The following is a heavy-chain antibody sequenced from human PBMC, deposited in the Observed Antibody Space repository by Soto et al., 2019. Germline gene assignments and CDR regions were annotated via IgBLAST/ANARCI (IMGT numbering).Heavy chain of an antibody. CDR3: ARDFHYDLSGEANH. Sequence: QVQLVQSGAEVKKPGSSVKVSCKASGGTFSSYTISWVRQAPGQGLEWMGKIIPILGTANYAQKFQGRVTIIADKSTSTAYMEMSSLRSEDTAVYYCARDFHYDLSGEANHWGQGTLVTVSS. D-gene: IGHD3-10*02. CDR1: GGTFSSYT. CDR2: IIPILGTA. V-gene: IGHV1-69*08. J-gene: IGHJ5*02.